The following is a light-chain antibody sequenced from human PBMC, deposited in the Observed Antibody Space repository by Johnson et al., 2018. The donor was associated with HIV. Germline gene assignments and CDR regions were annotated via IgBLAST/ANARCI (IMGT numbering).Light chain of an antibody. V-gene: IGLV1-51*02. Sequence: QSVLTQPPSVSAAPGQKVTISCSGSSSNIGNNYVSWYQQLPGTAPKLLIYENNKRPSGIPDRFSGSKSGTSATLGITGLQTGDEAAYYCGTLDSSLSAGVFGTGTQVTVL. CDR3: GTLDSSLSAGV. J-gene: IGLJ1*01. CDR2: ENN. CDR1: SSNIGNNY.